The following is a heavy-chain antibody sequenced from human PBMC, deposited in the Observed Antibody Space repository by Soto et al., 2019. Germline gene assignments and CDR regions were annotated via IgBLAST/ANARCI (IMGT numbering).Heavy chain of an antibody. CDR1: GGSMSSGYYY. CDR2: IYYSGST. J-gene: IGHJ5*02. V-gene: IGHV4-61*01. Sequence: PSETLSLTCSVSGGSMSSGYYYWSWIRQPPGKGLEWIGNIYYSGSTNYNPSLKSRVTISVDTSKNQFSLKLSSVTAADTAVYYCAGGVDCTNGVCYNGKGHWFDPWGQGTLVTVSS. CDR3: AGGVDCTNGVCYNGKGHWFDP. D-gene: IGHD2-8*01.